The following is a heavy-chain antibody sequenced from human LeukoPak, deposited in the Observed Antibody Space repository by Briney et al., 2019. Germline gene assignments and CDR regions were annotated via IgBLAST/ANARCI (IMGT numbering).Heavy chain of an antibody. Sequence: SVTLSLTCTVSGYSISSGYYWGWIRQPPGKGLEWIGSIYHSGSTCYNPSLKSRVTISVDTSKNQFSLKLSSVTAADTAVYYCARRRIRGNIVVVPAADFDYWGQGTLVTVSS. CDR3: ARRRIRGNIVVVPAADFDY. J-gene: IGHJ4*02. CDR1: GYSISSGYY. V-gene: IGHV4-38-2*02. CDR2: IYHSGST. D-gene: IGHD2-2*01.